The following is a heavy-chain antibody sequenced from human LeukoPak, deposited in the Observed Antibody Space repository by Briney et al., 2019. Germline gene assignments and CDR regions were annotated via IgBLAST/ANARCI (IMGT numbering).Heavy chain of an antibody. CDR1: GGTFSSYA. Sequence: ASVKVSCKASGGTFSSYAVSWVRQAPGQGLEWMGGIIPIFGTANYAQKFQGRVTITTDESTSTAYTELSSLRSEDTAVYYCARLTITMVRGVIINTAFDIWGQGTMVTVSS. CDR2: IIPIFGTA. J-gene: IGHJ3*02. D-gene: IGHD3-10*01. V-gene: IGHV1-69*05. CDR3: ARLTITMVRGVIINTAFDI.